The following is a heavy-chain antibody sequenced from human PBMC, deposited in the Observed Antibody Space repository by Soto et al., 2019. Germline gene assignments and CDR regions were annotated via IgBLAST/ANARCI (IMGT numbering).Heavy chain of an antibody. CDR2: ISWNSGTK. J-gene: IGHJ4*02. CDR3: VKDVIGYCSAGNCFPDSYFDY. D-gene: IGHD2-15*01. V-gene: IGHV3-9*01. Sequence: VQLVESGGGVVQPGKSLRLSCAASGFTFSSYTMHWVRQAPGKGLEWVSGISWNSGTKGYADSVKGRFTISRDNAKNSLYLQMSGLRAEDTAFYYCVKDVIGYCSAGNCFPDSYFDYWGQGALVTVSS. CDR1: GFTFSSYT.